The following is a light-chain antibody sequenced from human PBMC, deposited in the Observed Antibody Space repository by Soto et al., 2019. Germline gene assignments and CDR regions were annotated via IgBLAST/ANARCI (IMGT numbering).Light chain of an antibody. CDR1: QSVSSSY. CDR3: QQYGRTPYT. V-gene: IGKV3-20*01. J-gene: IGKJ2*01. CDR2: GAS. Sequence: EIVLTQSPGTLSLSPGERATLSCRASQSVSSSYLAWYQHKPGQAPRLLIYGASSRANGIPDRFSGSGSGTDLTLTISRLEPEDFTVYYCQQYGRTPYTFGQGTKLEIK.